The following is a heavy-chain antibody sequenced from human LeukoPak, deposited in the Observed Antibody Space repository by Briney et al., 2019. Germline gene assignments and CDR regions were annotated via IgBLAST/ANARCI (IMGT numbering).Heavy chain of an antibody. CDR2: MSYDEVNK. Sequence: PGRSLRLSCAASGFTFSSYAMHWVRQAPGKGLEWVAVMSYDEVNKNYADSVKGRFTISRDNSKNTLYLQMNSLRAEDTAVYYCANPSGSYGGVWGQGTLVTVSS. CDR1: GFTFSSYA. V-gene: IGHV3-30-3*01. J-gene: IGHJ4*02. D-gene: IGHD1-26*01. CDR3: ANPSGSYGGV.